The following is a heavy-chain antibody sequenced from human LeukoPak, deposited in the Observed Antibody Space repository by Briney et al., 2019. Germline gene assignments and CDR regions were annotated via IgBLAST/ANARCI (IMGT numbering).Heavy chain of an antibody. J-gene: IGHJ5*02. Sequence: SGPTLVNPTQTLTLTCTFSGFSLSTSGVGVGWIRQPPGKALEWLALIYWDDDKRYSPSLKSRLTITKDASKNQVVLTMTNMDPVDTATNYCAHRGGYGDYPNWFDPWGQGTLVTVSS. D-gene: IGHD4-17*01. CDR2: IYWDDDK. V-gene: IGHV2-5*02. CDR1: GFSLSTSGVG. CDR3: AHRGGYGDYPNWFDP.